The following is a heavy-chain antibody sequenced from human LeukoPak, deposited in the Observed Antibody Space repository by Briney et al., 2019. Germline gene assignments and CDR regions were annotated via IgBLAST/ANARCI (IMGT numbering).Heavy chain of an antibody. CDR1: GGTFSSYA. Sequence: GASVKVSCKASGGTFSSYAISWVRQAPGQGLEWKGGIIPIFGTANYAQKFQGRVTITADESTSTAYMELSSLRSEDTAVYYCARDVGFVPVYGMDVWGQGTTVTVSS. J-gene: IGHJ6*02. CDR3: ARDVGFVPVYGMDV. V-gene: IGHV1-69*13. CDR2: IIPIFGTA. D-gene: IGHD1-26*01.